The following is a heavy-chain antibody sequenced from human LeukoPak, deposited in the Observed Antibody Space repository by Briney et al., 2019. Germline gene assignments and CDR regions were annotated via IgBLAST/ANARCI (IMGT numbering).Heavy chain of an antibody. CDR1: GFTFSNFG. CDR3: AKERDYRVSTSCDY. V-gene: IGHV3-30*18. D-gene: IGHD3-10*01. CDR2: ISYDGKVT. J-gene: IGHJ4*02. Sequence: GSLRLSCAASGFTFSNFGMHWVRQAPGKRLEWMAVISYDGKVTYYADSVKGRFTISRDNSKNTLYLQMTSLRGEDTALYYCAKERDYRVSTSCDYWGQGTQVTVSS.